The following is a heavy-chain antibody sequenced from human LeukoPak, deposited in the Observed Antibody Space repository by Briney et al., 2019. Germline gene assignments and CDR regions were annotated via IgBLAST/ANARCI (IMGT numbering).Heavy chain of an antibody. V-gene: IGHV6-1*01. J-gene: IGHJ6*02. D-gene: IGHD2-2*01. CDR1: GDSVSSNSAA. CDR2: TYYRSKWYN. CDR3: ARGPFVVVPEDYYYYGMDV. Sequence: SQTLSLTCAISGDSVSSNSAAWNWIRQSPSRGLEWLGRTYYRSKWYNDYAVSVKSRITINPDTSKNQFSLQLNSVTPEDTAVYYCARGPFVVVPEDYYYYGMDVWGQGTTVTVSS.